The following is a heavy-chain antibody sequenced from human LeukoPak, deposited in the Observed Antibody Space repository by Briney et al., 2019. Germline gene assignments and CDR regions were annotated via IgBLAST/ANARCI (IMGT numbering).Heavy chain of an antibody. V-gene: IGHV4-4*09. D-gene: IGHD2-15*01. Sequence: PSETLSLTCGVSGASIDSYYWGWIRQPPGKGLEWIGYIYTSGNTIYNPSLKSPVTISMDTSKNQFSLKMRSVTAADTAVYYCASLSIGPSPCFYYYMDVWGKGTSVTVSS. CDR3: ASLSIGPSPCFYYYMDV. CDR1: GASIDSYY. CDR2: IYTSGNT. J-gene: IGHJ6*03.